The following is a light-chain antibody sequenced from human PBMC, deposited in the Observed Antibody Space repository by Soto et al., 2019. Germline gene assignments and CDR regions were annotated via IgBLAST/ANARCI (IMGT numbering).Light chain of an antibody. CDR1: QTVSTF. J-gene: IGKJ4*01. V-gene: IGKV3-11*01. Sequence: EIVLTQSPATLSLSPEERAALSCRASQTVSTFLAWYQQKPGQAPRLLIYDASNRATGIPARFRGSGSGTDFTLTISSLEPEDFAVYYCQQRSNWPLTFGGGTKVEFK. CDR2: DAS. CDR3: QQRSNWPLT.